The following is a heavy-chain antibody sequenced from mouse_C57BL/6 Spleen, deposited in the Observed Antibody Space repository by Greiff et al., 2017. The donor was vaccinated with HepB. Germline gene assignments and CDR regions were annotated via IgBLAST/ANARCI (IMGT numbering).Heavy chain of an antibody. J-gene: IGHJ1*03. CDR1: GYTFTSYW. V-gene: IGHV1-69*01. Sequence: VQLQQPGAELVMPGASVKLSCKASGYTFTSYWMHWVKQRPGLGLEWIGEIDPSDSYTNYNQKFKGKSTLTVDKSSSTAYMQLSSLTSEDSAVYYCARGDYGSLDVWGTGTTVTVSS. D-gene: IGHD1-1*01. CDR3: ARGDYGSLDV. CDR2: IDPSDSYT.